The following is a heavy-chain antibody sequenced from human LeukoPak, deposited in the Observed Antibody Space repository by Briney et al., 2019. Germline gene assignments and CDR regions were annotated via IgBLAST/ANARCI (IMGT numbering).Heavy chain of an antibody. CDR2: INHSGST. CDR3: ARVSHPDIVVVPAAIYFDL. D-gene: IGHD2-2*01. J-gene: IGHJ2*01. V-gene: IGHV4-34*01. CDR1: GGSFSGYY. Sequence: SETLSLTCAVYGGSFSGYYWSWIRQPPGKGLEWIGEINHSGSTNYNPSLKSRVTISVDTSKNQFSLKLSSVTAADTAVYYCARVSHPDIVVVPAAIYFDLWGRGTLVTVSS.